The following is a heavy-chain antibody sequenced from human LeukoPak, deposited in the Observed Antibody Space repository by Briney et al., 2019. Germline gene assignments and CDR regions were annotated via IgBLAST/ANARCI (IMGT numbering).Heavy chain of an antibody. CDR1: GFTFSSYV. J-gene: IGHJ4*02. CDR3: ATGDYAPGY. V-gene: IGHV3-33*01. D-gene: IGHD4-17*01. CDR2: IWYDGSNK. Sequence: GWSLRLSFASSGFTFSSYVLHWLRQAPCRGLEWVAVIWYDGSNKYYADSVKGRFTISRDNSKNTLYLQMNSLRAEDTAVYYCATGDYAPGYWGQGPLVTVSS.